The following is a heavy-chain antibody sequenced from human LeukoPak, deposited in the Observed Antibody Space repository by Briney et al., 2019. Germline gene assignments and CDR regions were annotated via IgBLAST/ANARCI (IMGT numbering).Heavy chain of an antibody. J-gene: IGHJ5*02. V-gene: IGHV4-34*01. CDR2: INHSGST. Sequence: SETLSLTCAVYGGSFSGYHWSWIRQPPGKGLEWIGEINHSGSTNYNPSLKSRVTISVDTSKNQFSLKLSSVTAADTAVYYCARGGIAVAKFNWFDPWGQGTLVTVSS. D-gene: IGHD6-19*01. CDR3: ARGGIAVAKFNWFDP. CDR1: GGSFSGYH.